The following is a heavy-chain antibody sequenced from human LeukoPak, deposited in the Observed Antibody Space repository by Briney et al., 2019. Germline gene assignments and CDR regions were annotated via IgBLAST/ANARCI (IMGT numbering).Heavy chain of an antibody. CDR2: INPNSGGT. J-gene: IGHJ4*02. CDR1: GYTFTGYY. D-gene: IGHD6-19*01. CDR3: ARVAEQWLVSDYFDY. Sequence: ASVKVSCKASGYTFTGYYMHWVRQAPGQGLEWMGWINPNSGGTNYAQKFQGRVTMTRDTSINTAYMELSRLRSDDTAVYYCARVAEQWLVSDYFDYWGQGTLVTVSS. V-gene: IGHV1-2*02.